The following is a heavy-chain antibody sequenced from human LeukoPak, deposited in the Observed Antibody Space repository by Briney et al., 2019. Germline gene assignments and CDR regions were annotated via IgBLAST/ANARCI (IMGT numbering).Heavy chain of an antibody. CDR2: IKQDGSEK. V-gene: IGHV3-7*01. D-gene: IGHD1-26*01. CDR1: GFTFSSYW. CDR3: ARDIPSYSGSHFDY. J-gene: IGHJ4*02. Sequence: GGPLRLSCAASGFTFSSYWMRWVRQAPGKGLEWVANIKQDGSEKYYVDSVKGRFTISRDNAKNSLYLQMNSLRAEDTAVYYCARDIPSYSGSHFDYWGQGTLVTVSS.